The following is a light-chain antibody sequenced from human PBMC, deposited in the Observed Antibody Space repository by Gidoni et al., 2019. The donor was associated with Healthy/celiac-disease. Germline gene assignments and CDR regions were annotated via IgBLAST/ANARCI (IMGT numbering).Light chain of an antibody. CDR3: QQYDNLPRT. Sequence: DIQMTPSPSSLSASVGDRVTITCQASQDIRNYLNWYQQKPGKAPKLLIDDASTLETGVPSRFSGSGSGTDFTFTISSLQPEDIATYYCQQYDNLPRTFGGGTKVEIK. J-gene: IGKJ4*01. CDR1: QDIRNY. CDR2: DAS. V-gene: IGKV1-33*01.